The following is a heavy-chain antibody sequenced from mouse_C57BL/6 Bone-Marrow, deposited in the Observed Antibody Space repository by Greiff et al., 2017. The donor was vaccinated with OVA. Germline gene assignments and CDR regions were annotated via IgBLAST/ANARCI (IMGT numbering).Heavy chain of an antibody. J-gene: IGHJ3*01. CDR2: IILCSSTI. CDR3: ATPGTWFAY. Sequence: VESGVFFFPPARSLPLHPASRFFPFLPPLLPFFLPAPSPFLSFFASIILCSSTIYYSDTVKGRFTISRDNAKNTLFLQMTSLRSEDTAMYYCATPGTWFAYWGQGTLVTVSA. D-gene: IGHD4-1*01. V-gene: IGHV5-17*01. CDR1: FFPFLPPL.